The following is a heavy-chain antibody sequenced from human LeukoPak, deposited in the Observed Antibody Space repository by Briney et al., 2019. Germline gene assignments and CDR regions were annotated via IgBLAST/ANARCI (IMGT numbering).Heavy chain of an antibody. CDR2: ISGSGGST. D-gene: IGHD3-22*01. Sequence: PGGSLRLSCAASGFTFSSYAMSWVRQAPGKGLEWVSAISGSGGSTYYADSVKGRFTISRDNSKNTLYLQMNSLGAEDTAVYYCAKDLGSHYDSSGYYWGDAFDIWGQGTMVTVSS. V-gene: IGHV3-23*01. CDR1: GFTFSSYA. CDR3: AKDLGSHYDSSGYYWGDAFDI. J-gene: IGHJ3*02.